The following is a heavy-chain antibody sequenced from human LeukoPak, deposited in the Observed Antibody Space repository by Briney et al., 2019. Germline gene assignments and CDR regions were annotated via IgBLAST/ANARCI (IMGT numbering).Heavy chain of an antibody. Sequence: GGSLRLSCAASGFTFSSYSMNWVRQAPGKGLEWVSSISSSSSYIYYADSVKGRFTISRDNAKNSLYLQMNSLRAEDTAVYYCARDILWGYYYMDVWGKGTTVTVSS. CDR3: ARDILWGYYYMDV. CDR1: GFTFSSYS. D-gene: IGHD7-27*01. CDR2: ISSSSSYI. V-gene: IGHV3-21*01. J-gene: IGHJ6*03.